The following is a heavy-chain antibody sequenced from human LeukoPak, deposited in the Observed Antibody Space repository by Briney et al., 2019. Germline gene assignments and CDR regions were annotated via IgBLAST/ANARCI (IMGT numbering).Heavy chain of an antibody. D-gene: IGHD2-21*01. V-gene: IGHV1-8*01. CDR3: ARGLRADS. CDR1: GYTFVSFD. CDR2: VSPDSGNT. J-gene: IGHJ4*02. Sequence: GASVKVSCKTSGYTFVSFDINWVRQATGQGLEWMGWVSPDSGNTGYAQKFQGRVTMTRNTSINTVYMELSSLRSEDTGVYYCARGLRADSWGQGTLVTVSS.